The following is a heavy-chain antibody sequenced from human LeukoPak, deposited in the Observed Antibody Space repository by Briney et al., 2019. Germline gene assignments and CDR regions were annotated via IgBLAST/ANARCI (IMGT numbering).Heavy chain of an antibody. V-gene: IGHV4-34*01. J-gene: IGHJ6*03. CDR1: GGSFSGYY. CDR3: ARSIWSGTYYYYYYMDV. Sequence: SETLSLTCAVYGGSFSGYYWSWIRQPPGRGLEWIGEINHSGSTNYNPSLKSRVTISVDTSKNQFSLKLSSVTAADTAVYYCARSIWSGTYYYYYYMDVWGKGTTATVSS. CDR2: INHSGST. D-gene: IGHD3-3*01.